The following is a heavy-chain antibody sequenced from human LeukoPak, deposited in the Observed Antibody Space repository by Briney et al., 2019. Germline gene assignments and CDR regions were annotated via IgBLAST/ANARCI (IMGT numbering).Heavy chain of an antibody. Sequence: PSETLSLTCTVSGGSISSYYWSWIRQPPGKGLEWIGYIYYSGSTNYNPSLKSRVTISVDTSKSQFSLKLSSVTAADTAVYYCARDLYDLWSGYGYYYYYMDVWGKGTTVTVSS. D-gene: IGHD3-3*01. CDR2: IYYSGST. CDR3: ARDLYDLWSGYGYYYYYMDV. CDR1: GGSISSYY. V-gene: IGHV4-59*12. J-gene: IGHJ6*03.